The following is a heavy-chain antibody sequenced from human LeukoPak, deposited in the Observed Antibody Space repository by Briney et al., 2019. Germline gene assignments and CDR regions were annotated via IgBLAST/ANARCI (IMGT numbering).Heavy chain of an antibody. J-gene: IGHJ4*02. CDR3: AATIVDIVATDNA. CDR1: GFTFSSYG. D-gene: IGHD5-12*01. Sequence: PGGSLRLSFAASGFTFSSYGMSWVRQAPGKGLEWVANIKQDGSEKYYVDSVKGPFTISRDNAKNSLYQQMNSLRAEDTAVYYCAATIVDIVATDNAWGQGTLVTVSS. V-gene: IGHV3-7*03. CDR2: IKQDGSEK.